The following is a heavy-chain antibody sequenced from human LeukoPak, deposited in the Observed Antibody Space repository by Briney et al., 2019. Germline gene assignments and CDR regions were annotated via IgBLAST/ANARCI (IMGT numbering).Heavy chain of an antibody. D-gene: IGHD6-6*01. CDR1: GFTFSSYS. Sequence: PGGSLRLSCAASGFTFSSYSMNWVRQAPGKGLEWVSSISSSSSYIYYADSVKGRFTISRDNAKNSLYLQMNSLRAEDTAVYYCARGRGKKYSSSYWGQGTLVTVSS. J-gene: IGHJ4*02. V-gene: IGHV3-21*01. CDR2: ISSSSSYI. CDR3: ARGRGKKYSSSY.